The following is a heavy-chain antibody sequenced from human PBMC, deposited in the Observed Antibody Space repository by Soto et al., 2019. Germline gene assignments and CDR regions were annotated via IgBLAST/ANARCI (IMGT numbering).Heavy chain of an antibody. CDR3: AREGYYDTSGYPRYYYYGMDV. V-gene: IGHV4-59*01. J-gene: IGHJ6*02. Sequence: SETLSLTCTVSGASISGYYWSWIRQPPGKGLEWIGYIYYSGSTNYNPSLKSRVTISVHTSKKQFSLNLSSVTAADTAVYYCAREGYYDTSGYPRYYYYGMDVWGQGTTVTISS. CDR2: IYYSGST. D-gene: IGHD3-22*01. CDR1: GASISGYY.